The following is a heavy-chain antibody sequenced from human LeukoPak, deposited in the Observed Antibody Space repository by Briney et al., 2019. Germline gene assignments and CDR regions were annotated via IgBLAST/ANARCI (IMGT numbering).Heavy chain of an antibody. CDR2: IIPILGIA. CDR3: ARRQQLGDYYYYGMEV. D-gene: IGHD6-13*01. Sequence: GASVKDSCQASGYTFTGYYIHWVRQAPGQGLEWMGRIIPILGIANYAQKFQGRVTITADKSTSTAYMELSSLRSEDTAVYYCARRQQLGDYYYYGMEVWGQGTTVTVSS. CDR1: GYTFTGYY. V-gene: IGHV1-69*02. J-gene: IGHJ6*02.